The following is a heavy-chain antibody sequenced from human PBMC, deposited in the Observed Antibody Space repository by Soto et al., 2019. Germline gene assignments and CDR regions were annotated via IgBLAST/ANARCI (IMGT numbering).Heavy chain of an antibody. Sequence: SETLSLTCTVSGGSVSSGDYFWSWSRQPPGKGLEWIGYIYDSGSPYYNPSLKSRVTMSVDTSKNQFSLKLRSVTAADTAMYYCAREKGYISGPKNFDSWGQGTLVTVSS. CDR1: GGSVSSGDYF. CDR2: IYDSGSP. CDR3: AREKGYISGPKNFDS. V-gene: IGHV4-30-4*01. J-gene: IGHJ4*02. D-gene: IGHD5-12*01.